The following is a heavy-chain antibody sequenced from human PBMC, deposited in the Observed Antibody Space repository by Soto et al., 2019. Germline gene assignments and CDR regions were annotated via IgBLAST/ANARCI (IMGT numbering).Heavy chain of an antibody. J-gene: IGHJ4*02. V-gene: IGHV1-18*01. D-gene: IGHD3-22*01. CDR2: ISAYNGNT. Sequence: GASVKVSCKASGYTFTSYGISWVRQAPGQGLEWMGWISAYNGNTNYAQKLQGRVTMTTDTSTSTAYMELRSLRSDDTAVYYCAREVDYYDSSGYGLDYWGQGTLVTVSS. CDR1: GYTFTSYG. CDR3: AREVDYYDSSGYGLDY.